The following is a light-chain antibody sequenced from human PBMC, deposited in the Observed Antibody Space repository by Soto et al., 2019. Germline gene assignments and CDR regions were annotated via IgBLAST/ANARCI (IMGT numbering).Light chain of an antibody. CDR3: QQYGSSPPT. J-gene: IGKJ1*01. CDR2: GAS. CDR1: QSVSSSY. V-gene: IGKV3-20*01. Sequence: EMVLTQSPGTLSLSPGERDTLSCRASQSVSSSYLAWYQQKPGQAPRLLIYGASSRATGIPDRFSGSGSGADFTLTISRLEPEDFAVYYCQQYGSSPPTFGQGTKVDNK.